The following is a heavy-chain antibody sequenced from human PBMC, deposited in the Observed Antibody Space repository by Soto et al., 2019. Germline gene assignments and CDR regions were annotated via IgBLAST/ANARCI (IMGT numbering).Heavy chain of an antibody. J-gene: IGHJ4*02. CDR3: ATDLHLYCGGDCYSTDY. CDR1: GYTLTQLS. CDR2: FDPEDGET. Sequence: ASVKVSCKVSGYTLTQLSMHWVRQAPGKGLEWMGGFDPEDGETIYAQKFQGRVTMTEDTSTDTAYMELSSLRSEDTAVYYCATDLHLYCGGDCYSTDYWGQGTLVTVSS. D-gene: IGHD2-21*02. V-gene: IGHV1-24*01.